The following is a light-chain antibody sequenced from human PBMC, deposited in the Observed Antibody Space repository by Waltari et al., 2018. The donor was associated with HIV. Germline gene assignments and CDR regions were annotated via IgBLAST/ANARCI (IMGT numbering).Light chain of an antibody. CDR2: SNN. CDR1: SSNIGSNT. CDR3: AAWDDSLRGV. Sequence: QSVLTQPPSASGTPGQRVTISCSGSSSNIGSNTVNWYQQLPGTAPKLLIYSNNQRPSGIPDRGAGSKSGTSASLAISGLQSEDEADYYCAAWDDSLRGVFGGGTKLTVL. V-gene: IGLV1-44*01. J-gene: IGLJ2*01.